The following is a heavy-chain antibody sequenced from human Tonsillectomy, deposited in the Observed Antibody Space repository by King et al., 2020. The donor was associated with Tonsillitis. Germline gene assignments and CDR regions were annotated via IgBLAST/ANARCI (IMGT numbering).Heavy chain of an antibody. CDR2: NYSSGST. CDR3: SRNPPRQLEDWYFDI. V-gene: IGHV4-4*07. D-gene: IGHD6-6*01. Sequence: QVQLQESGPRLVKPSETLSLTCTVSGGSIRNYYWSWIRQPAGKGLEWIGRNYSSGSTNYNPSLNSRVTMSEDTSKNRISLKLSSVTAADTAVYYCSRNPPRQLEDWYFDIWGRGTLVTVSS. CDR1: GGSIRNYY. J-gene: IGHJ2*01.